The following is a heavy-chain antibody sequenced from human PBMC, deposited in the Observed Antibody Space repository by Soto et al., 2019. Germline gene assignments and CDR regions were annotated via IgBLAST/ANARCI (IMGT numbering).Heavy chain of an antibody. CDR1: NGSISGFY. V-gene: IGHV4-59*12. D-gene: IGHD1-26*01. CDR2: IHYSGRT. Sequence: QVQLQESGPGLVKPSETLSLTCSVSNGSISGFYWTWIRQPPGKILEWIGYIHYSGRTDYNPSLTSRATMSVDTSKNQFSLNLKPITAADTAVYYCVRVGVGIGNHFDSWGRGTLVTVSS. J-gene: IGHJ4*02. CDR3: VRVGVGIGNHFDS.